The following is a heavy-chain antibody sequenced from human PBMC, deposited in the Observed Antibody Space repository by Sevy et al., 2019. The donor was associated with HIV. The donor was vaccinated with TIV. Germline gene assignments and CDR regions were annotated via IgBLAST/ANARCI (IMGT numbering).Heavy chain of an antibody. J-gene: IGHJ5*01. Sequence: GGSLRLSCVASGFTFRSFSMHWVRQAPGTGLAWVAAIWYDGRTERYADSVQGRFTSSRDNSKKTLHLQMNSLRAEDTVLYYCARYAARVIVPTAGFDSWGQGTLVTVSS. CDR3: ARYAARVIVPTAGFDS. CDR2: IWYDGRTE. D-gene: IGHD6-13*01. CDR1: GFTFRSFS. V-gene: IGHV3-33*01.